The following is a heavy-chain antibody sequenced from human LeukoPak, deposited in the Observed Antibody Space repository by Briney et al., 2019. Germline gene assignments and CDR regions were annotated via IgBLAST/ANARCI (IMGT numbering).Heavy chain of an antibody. CDR2: ISPSGGST. CDR3: AYGDYGTQFDF. CDR1: GYTFTSYY. D-gene: IGHD4-17*01. J-gene: IGHJ4*02. Sequence: GASVKVSCKASGYTFTSYYMHWVRQAPGQGPEWMGVISPSGGSTTYAQKFQGRVTMTRDTSISTAYMELSRLRSDDTAVYYCAYGDYGTQFDFWGQGTLSTVSS. V-gene: IGHV1-46*03.